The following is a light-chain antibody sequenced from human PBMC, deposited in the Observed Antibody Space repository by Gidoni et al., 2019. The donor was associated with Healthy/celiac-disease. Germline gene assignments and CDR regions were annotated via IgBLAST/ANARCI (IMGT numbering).Light chain of an antibody. CDR3: QQRSNWLT. Sequence: EIVLTQSPATLYLSPGERATLSCRASPSVKSYLAWYQQKPGQAPRLLIYDASNRATGIPARFSGSGSGTDFTLTISSLEPEDFAVYYCQQRSNWLTFGGGTKVEIK. V-gene: IGKV3-11*01. CDR1: PSVKSY. J-gene: IGKJ4*01. CDR2: DAS.